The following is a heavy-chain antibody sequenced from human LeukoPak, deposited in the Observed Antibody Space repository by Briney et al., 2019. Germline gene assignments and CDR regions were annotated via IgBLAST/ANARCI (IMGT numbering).Heavy chain of an antibody. V-gene: IGHV4-39*07. J-gene: IGHJ6*02. CDR2: IYDSGST. D-gene: IGHD2-2*03. CDR3: ARVLPGRNRGYCSSTSCKSPDPPYYYYGMDV. CDR1: GGSIRSSYYY. Sequence: PSETLSLTCTVSGGSIRSSYYYWGWIRQPPGRGLEWIGSIYDSGSTNYNPSLKSRVTISVDTSKNQFSLKLSSVTAADTAVYYCARVLPGRNRGYCSSTSCKSPDPPYYYYGMDVWGQGTTVTVSS.